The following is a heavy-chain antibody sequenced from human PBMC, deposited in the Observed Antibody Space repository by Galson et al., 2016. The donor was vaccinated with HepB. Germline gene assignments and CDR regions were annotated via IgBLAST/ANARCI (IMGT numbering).Heavy chain of an antibody. D-gene: IGHD4-17*01. Sequence: SVKVSCKASGYTFTIFGISWVRQAPGQGLEWMGWISASTGNTNYAQKFQGRVTMTTDTSTSTAHMALRGLFSADTAVYDCARSGAYVTTQFGYWGQGTMVIVSS. V-gene: IGHV1-18*01. CDR1: GYTFTIFG. CDR3: ARSGAYVTTQFGY. J-gene: IGHJ4*02. CDR2: ISASTGNT.